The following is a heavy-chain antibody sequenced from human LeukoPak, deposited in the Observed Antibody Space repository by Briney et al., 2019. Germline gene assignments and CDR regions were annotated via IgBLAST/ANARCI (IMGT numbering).Heavy chain of an antibody. CDR1: GGSISSGDYY. CDR3: ARVGGTNYYYYGMDV. CDR2: IYYSGST. V-gene: IGHV4-30-4*02. D-gene: IGHD1-1*01. J-gene: IGHJ6*02. Sequence: SETLSLTCTVSGGSISSGDYYWSWIRQPPGEGLEWIGYIYYSGSTYYNPSLKSRVTISVDTSKNQFSLKLSSVTAADTAVYYCARVGGTNYYYYGMDVWGQGTTVTVSS.